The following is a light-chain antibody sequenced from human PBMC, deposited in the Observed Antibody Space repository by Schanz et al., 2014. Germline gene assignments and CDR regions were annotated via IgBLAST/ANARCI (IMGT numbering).Light chain of an antibody. CDR3: QQRSNWPLT. CDR1: QTVLYTSNNKNY. J-gene: IGKJ4*01. V-gene: IGKV4-1*01. Sequence: DIVMTQSPDSLAVSLGERATINCKSSQTVLYTSNNKNYLAWYQQKPGQPPKLLIYWASTRESGVPDRFSGGGSGTDFTLTISSLQAEDVAVYYCQQRSNWPLTFGGGTKVEIK. CDR2: WAS.